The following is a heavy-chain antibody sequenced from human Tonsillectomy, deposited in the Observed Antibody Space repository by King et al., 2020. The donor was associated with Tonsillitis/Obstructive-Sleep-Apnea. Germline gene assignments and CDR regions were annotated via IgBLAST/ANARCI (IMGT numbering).Heavy chain of an antibody. J-gene: IGHJ6*03. V-gene: IGHV3-66*01. CDR3: AREAQQLTFFYMDV. CDR1: GFTVSNNY. Sequence: VQLVESGGGLVQPGGSLRLSCAASGFTVSNNYLSWVRQAPGEALEWVSGIYSDGSTFYADSVKGRFTISRDNSKNTLYFQMNSLRAEDTAVYYCAREAQQLTFFYMDVWGKGATVTASS. D-gene: IGHD6-13*01. CDR2: IYSDGST.